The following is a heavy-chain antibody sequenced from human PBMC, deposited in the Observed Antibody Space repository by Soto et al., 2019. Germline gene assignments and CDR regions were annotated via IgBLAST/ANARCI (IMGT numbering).Heavy chain of an antibody. CDR1: GGSISSYY. Sequence: QVQLQESGPGLVKPSETLSLTCTVSGGSISSYYWSWIRQPPGKGLEWIGYICYSGSTNYNPSLKNRVTISVDTSKNHFSLTLSSVTAADTAVYYCAKSSVLLWFGDGGYYGMDVWGQGTTVTVSS. CDR3: AKSSVLLWFGDGGYYGMDV. V-gene: IGHV4-59*01. D-gene: IGHD3-10*01. CDR2: ICYSGST. J-gene: IGHJ6*02.